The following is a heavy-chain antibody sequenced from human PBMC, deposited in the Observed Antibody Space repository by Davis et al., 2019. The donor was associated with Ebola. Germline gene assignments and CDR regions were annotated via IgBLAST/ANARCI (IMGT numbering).Heavy chain of an antibody. CDR2: IYYSGST. CDR1: GGSISSYY. V-gene: IGHV4-59*08. CDR3: ARQGSRILTGYYSSWFDP. J-gene: IGHJ5*02. D-gene: IGHD3-9*01. Sequence: MPSETLSLTCTVSGGSISSYYWSWIRQPPGKGLEWIGYIYYSGSTNYNPSLKSRVTISVDTSKNQFSLKLSSVTAADTAVYYCARQGSRILTGYYSSWFDPWGQGTLVTVSS.